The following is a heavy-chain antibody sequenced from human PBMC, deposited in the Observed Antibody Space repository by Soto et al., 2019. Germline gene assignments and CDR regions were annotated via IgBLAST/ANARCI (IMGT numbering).Heavy chain of an antibody. D-gene: IGHD3-10*01. CDR3: ARRRTYYYGSGPRYYFDY. CDR1: GFTFSSYW. Sequence: GGSLRLSCAASGFTFSSYWMSWVRQAPGKGLEWVANIKQDGSEKYYVDSVKGRFTISRDNAKNSLYLQMNSLRAEDTAVYYCARRRTYYYGSGPRYYFDYWGQGTLVTVYS. V-gene: IGHV3-7*01. J-gene: IGHJ4*02. CDR2: IKQDGSEK.